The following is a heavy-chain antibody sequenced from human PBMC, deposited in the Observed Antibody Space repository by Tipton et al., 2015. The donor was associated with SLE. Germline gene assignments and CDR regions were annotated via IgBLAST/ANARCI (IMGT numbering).Heavy chain of an antibody. Sequence: TLSLTCTVSGGYISSYYWSWIRQPPGKGLEWIGYIYYSGSTNYNPSLKSRVTISVDTSKNQFSLKLSSVTAADTAVYYCARSSSSLNNWFDPWGQGTLVTVSS. CDR3: ARSSSSLNNWFDP. J-gene: IGHJ5*02. D-gene: IGHD6-13*01. CDR1: GGYISSYY. V-gene: IGHV4-59*12. CDR2: IYYSGST.